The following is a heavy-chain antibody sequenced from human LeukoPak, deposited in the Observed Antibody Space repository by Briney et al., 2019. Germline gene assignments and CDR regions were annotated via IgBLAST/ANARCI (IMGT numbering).Heavy chain of an antibody. CDR3: ARRYYYDSSGWSFDY. J-gene: IGHJ4*02. CDR1: GGSIRSGSYY. D-gene: IGHD3-22*01. CDR2: IHYTGST. V-gene: IGHV4-39*07. Sequence: SETLSLTCTVSGGSIRSGSYYWGWIRQPPGKGLEWIGSIHYTGSTYYNPSLKSRVTILVDTSKNHLSLKLSSVTAADTAVYYCARRYYYDSSGWSFDYWGQGTLVTVSS.